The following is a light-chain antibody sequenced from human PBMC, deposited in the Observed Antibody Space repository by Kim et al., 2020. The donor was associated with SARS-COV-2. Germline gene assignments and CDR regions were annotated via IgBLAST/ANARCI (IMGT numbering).Light chain of an antibody. CDR3: QQEYNLPMYT. CDR1: QAVSRNH. Sequence: RGIPPRRAGQAVSRNHLSCYQAQPGQAPRLLIYGSSTRATGIPAKVSGSWVGTNFPLPIKSLQPEDFAIYYRQQEYNLPMYTFGQETKLEI. V-gene: IGKV3D-7*01. J-gene: IGKJ2*01. CDR2: GSS.